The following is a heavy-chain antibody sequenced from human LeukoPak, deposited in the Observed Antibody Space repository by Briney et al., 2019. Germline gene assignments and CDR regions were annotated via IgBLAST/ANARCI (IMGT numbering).Heavy chain of an antibody. CDR2: IHSDGSST. CDR1: GFTFSSYW. D-gene: IGHD3-22*01. CDR3: DRSGWPYYFDY. V-gene: IGHV3-74*01. J-gene: IGHJ4*02. Sequence: GGSLRLSCAASGFTFSSYWMHWVRQAPGKGLVWVSRIHSDGSSTSYADSVRGRFTISRDDAKSTLNLQMNSLRAEDTAVYYCDRSGWPYYFDYWGQGTLVTVSS.